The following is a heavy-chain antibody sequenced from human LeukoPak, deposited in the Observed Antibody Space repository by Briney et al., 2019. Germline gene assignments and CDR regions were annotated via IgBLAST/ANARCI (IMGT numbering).Heavy chain of an antibody. D-gene: IGHD2-15*01. V-gene: IGHV3-30*18. Sequence: GRSLRLSCAASGFTFSSYGMHWVRQAPGKRLEWVAVISYDGSNKYYADSVKGRFTISRDNSKNTLYLQMNSLRAEDTAVYYCAKGYCSGGSCYRDYWGQGTLVTVSS. CDR2: ISYDGSNK. CDR1: GFTFSSYG. CDR3: AKGYCSGGSCYRDY. J-gene: IGHJ4*02.